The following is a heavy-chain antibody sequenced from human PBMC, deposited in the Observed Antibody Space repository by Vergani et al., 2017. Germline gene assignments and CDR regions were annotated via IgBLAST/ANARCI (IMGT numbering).Heavy chain of an antibody. J-gene: IGHJ4*02. CDR2: TVVGSGNT. CDR3: AADPSGIVGGTIGYFDY. V-gene: IGHV1-58*01. Sequence: QMQLVQSGPAVKKPGTSVKVSCKASGFPFTSSAVQGVRQARGQRIEWIGWTVVGSGNTNYAKKFQERVTITRDMSTSKDYMELSSLRSEDTAVYYCAADPSGIVGGTIGYFDYGGQGTLVTVSS. CDR1: GFPFTSSA. D-gene: IGHD1-26*01.